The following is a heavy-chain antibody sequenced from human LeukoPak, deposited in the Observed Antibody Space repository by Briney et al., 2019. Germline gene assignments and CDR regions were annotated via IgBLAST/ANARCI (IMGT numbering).Heavy chain of an antibody. CDR1: GGSISTYY. D-gene: IGHD3-16*01. V-gene: IGHV4-59*08. J-gene: IGHJ4*02. CDR2: IYYTGNT. CDR3: ARRVTGRGTFYFDY. Sequence: SETLSLTCTVSGGSISTYYWTWIRQPPGKELEWIGYIYYTGNTNYNPALKSRVTFSLDTSRNQFSLKLNSVTAADTAVYYRARRVTGRGTFYFDYWGQGSLVTVSS.